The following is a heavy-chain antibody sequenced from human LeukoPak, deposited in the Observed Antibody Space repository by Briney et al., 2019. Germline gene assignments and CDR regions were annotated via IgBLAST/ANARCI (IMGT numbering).Heavy chain of an antibody. J-gene: IGHJ4*02. D-gene: IGHD6-19*01. CDR1: GYTFTGY. Sequence: GASVTESCKASGYTFTGYMHWVRQAPGQGLEWMGWINPNNGGTNYAQKFQGRVTMTRDTSISTAYMELSWLTSDDTAVYYCARGRDVADYSSGWFDYWGQGTLVTVSS. CDR3: ARGRDVADYSSGWFDY. V-gene: IGHV1-2*02. CDR2: INPNNGGT.